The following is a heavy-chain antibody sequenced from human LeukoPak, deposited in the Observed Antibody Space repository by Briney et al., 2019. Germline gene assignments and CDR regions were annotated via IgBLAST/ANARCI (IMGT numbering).Heavy chain of an antibody. CDR1: GFIFSDYS. Sequence: GGSLRLSCAASGFIFSDYSMTWVRQAPGRGLEWVANLDQGGSDDFYLDSVRGRFIISRDNARNSLYLQMNGLRVEDTAVYYCARDASLGFWSGYSDYWGHGTLVAVAS. D-gene: IGHD3-3*01. J-gene: IGHJ4*01. CDR3: ARDASLGFWSGYSDY. CDR2: LDQGGSDD. V-gene: IGHV3-7*01.